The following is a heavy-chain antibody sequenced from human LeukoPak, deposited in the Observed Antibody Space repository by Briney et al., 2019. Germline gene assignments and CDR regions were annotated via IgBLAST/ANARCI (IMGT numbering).Heavy chain of an antibody. J-gene: IGHJ4*02. CDR1: GFSLSTSGVG. V-gene: IGHV2-5*01. CDR2: IYWNDDK. D-gene: IGHD3-3*01. CDR3: AHQGITIFGVVSYYFDY. Sequence: SGPTLVNPTQTLTLTCTFSGFSLSTSGVGVCWIRQPPGKALEWLALIYWNDDKRYSPSLKSRLTVTKDTSKNQVVLTMTNMDPVDTATYYCAHQGITIFGVVSYYFDYWGQGALVTVSS.